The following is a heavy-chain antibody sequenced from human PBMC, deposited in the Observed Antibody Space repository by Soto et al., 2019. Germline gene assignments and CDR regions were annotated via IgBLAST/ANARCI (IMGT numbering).Heavy chain of an antibody. CDR3: ARVEGVTVPQAQNNYNYALDV. CDR2: ISKIAT. J-gene: IGHJ6*02. D-gene: IGHD2-21*02. Sequence: QVQLQESGPGLVKPSETLSLTCTVSGGSISNSFWSWIRQPPGKGLEWIGYISKIATKYHPSLKSPVSISVDRSRAQLALQFNSVTAADKAVYYCARVEGVTVPQAQNNYNYALDVWGQGTTVTVS. V-gene: IGHV4-59*01. CDR1: GGSISNSF.